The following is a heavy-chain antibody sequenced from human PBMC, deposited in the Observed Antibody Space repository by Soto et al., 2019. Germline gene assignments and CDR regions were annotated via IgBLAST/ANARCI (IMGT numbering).Heavy chain of an antibody. CDR2: ISGSGGST. V-gene: IGHV3-23*01. Sequence: EVQLLESGGGLVQPGGSLRLSCAASGFTFSSYAMSWVRQAPGKGLEWVSAISGSGGSTYYADSVKGRFTISRDNSKNTLYLQMNSLRAEDTAVYYCAKDATWYYGSGSYYPDAFDIWGQGTMDTVSS. CDR3: AKDATWYYGSGSYYPDAFDI. J-gene: IGHJ3*02. CDR1: GFTFSSYA. D-gene: IGHD3-10*01.